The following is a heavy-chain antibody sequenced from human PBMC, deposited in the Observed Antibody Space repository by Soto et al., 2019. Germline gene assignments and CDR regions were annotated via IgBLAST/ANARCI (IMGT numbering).Heavy chain of an antibody. J-gene: IGHJ4*02. CDR2: IYYSGSI. V-gene: IGHV4-59*01. Sequence: PSETLSLTCTVSGDSISSLYWSWIRQPPGKGLEWIGYIYYSGSINYNPSLKSRVTISVDPSKNQFSLRLSSVTAADTAVYYCARYYGGYSDYWGQGTLVTVSS. CDR3: ARYYGGYSDY. CDR1: GDSISSLY. D-gene: IGHD3-10*01.